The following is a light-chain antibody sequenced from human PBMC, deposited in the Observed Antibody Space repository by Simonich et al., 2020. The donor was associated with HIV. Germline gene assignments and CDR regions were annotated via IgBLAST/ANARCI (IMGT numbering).Light chain of an antibody. J-gene: IGKJ1*01. CDR1: QSVLYSSNNKNY. CDR3: QQYYITPQT. Sequence: DIVMTQSPDSLAVSLGERATINCKSSQSVLYSSNNKNYLAWYQQKPGQPPNFLIYWASTREAGVPDRFSGSGSETDFTLTISSLQVEDVAVYYCQQYYITPQTFGQGTKVEIK. CDR2: WAS. V-gene: IGKV4-1*01.